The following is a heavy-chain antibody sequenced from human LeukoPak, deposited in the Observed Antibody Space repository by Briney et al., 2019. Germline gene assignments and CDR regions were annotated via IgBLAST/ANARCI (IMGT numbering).Heavy chain of an antibody. CDR3: ARGSRYGSGSYCGY. D-gene: IGHD3-10*01. CDR2: MNPNSGNT. V-gene: IGHV1-8*01. J-gene: IGHJ4*02. CDR1: GYTFTSYD. Sequence: GASVEVSCKASGYTFTSYDINWVRQATGQGLEWMGWMNPNSGNTGYAQKFQGRVTMTRNTSISTAYMELSSLRSEHTAVYYCARGSRYGSGSYCGYWGQGTLVTVSS.